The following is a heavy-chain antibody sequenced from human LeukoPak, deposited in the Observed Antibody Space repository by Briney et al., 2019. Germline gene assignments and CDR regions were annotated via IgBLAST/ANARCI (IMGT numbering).Heavy chain of an antibody. D-gene: IGHD2-2*03. Sequence: GGSLRLPCAASGFPFSSYAMSWVRQAPGKGLEWVSAISGSGGSTYYADSVKGRFTISRDNSKNTLYLQMNSLRAEDTAVYYCARDMDIVVVPAATGLKYWGQGTLVTVSS. CDR3: ARDMDIVVVPAATGLKY. J-gene: IGHJ4*02. V-gene: IGHV3-23*01. CDR1: GFPFSSYA. CDR2: ISGSGGST.